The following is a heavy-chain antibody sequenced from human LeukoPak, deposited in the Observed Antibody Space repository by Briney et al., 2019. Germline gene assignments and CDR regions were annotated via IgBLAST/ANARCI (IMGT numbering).Heavy chain of an antibody. CDR1: GGTFISYA. CDR3: ARDRGGSGSPGPRPYYYYYMDV. J-gene: IGHJ6*03. CDR2: IIPIFGTA. Sequence: EASVKVSCKASGGTFISYAISWVRQAPGQGLEWMGGIIPIFGTANYAQKFQGRVTITTDESTSTAYMELSSLRSEDTAVYYCARDRGGSGSPGPRPYYYYYMDVWGKGTTVTVSS. V-gene: IGHV1-69*05. D-gene: IGHD3-10*01.